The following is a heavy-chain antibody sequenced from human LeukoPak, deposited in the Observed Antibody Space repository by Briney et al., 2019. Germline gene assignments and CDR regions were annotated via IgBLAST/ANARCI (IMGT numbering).Heavy chain of an antibody. J-gene: IGHJ4*02. CDR3: ARYSSGWYLEADY. V-gene: IGHV1-18*04. CDR2: ISAYNGNT. D-gene: IGHD6-19*01. Sequence: ASVKVSCKASGYTFSGYYMHWVRQAPGQGLEWMGWISAYNGNTNYAQKLQGRVTMTTDTSTSTAYMELRSLRSDDTAVYYCARYSSGWYLEADYWGQGTLVTVSS. CDR1: GYTFSGYY.